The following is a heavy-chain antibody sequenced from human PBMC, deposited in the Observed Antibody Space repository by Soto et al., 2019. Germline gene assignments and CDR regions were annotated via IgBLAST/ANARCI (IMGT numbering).Heavy chain of an antibody. CDR2: IYPYDSYT. J-gene: IGHJ4*02. D-gene: IGHD1-26*01. CDR3: ARHLVGRSRGHFDY. CDR1: GYNFLTYL. Sequence: PGESLKISFKTSGYNFLTYLICWVRQMPGKGLEWMGTIYPYDSYTRYSPSFQGQVTLSDERSITTAYLQWSYLRASDTAKYFCARHLVGRSRGHFDYWGQGTLVTVSS. V-gene: IGHV5-51*01.